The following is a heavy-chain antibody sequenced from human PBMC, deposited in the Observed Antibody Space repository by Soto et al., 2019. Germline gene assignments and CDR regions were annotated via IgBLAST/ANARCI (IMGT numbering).Heavy chain of an antibody. CDR2: FDPEDGET. CDR3: ATFTTGTTFNYYFDY. V-gene: IGHV1-24*01. D-gene: IGHD1-1*01. CDR1: GYTLTELS. Sequence: GASVKVSCKVSGYTLTELSMHWVRQAPGKGLEWMGGFDPEDGETIYAQKFQGRVTMTEDTSTDTAYMELSSLRSEDTAVYYCATFTTGTTFNYYFDYWGQGTLVTVSS. J-gene: IGHJ4*02.